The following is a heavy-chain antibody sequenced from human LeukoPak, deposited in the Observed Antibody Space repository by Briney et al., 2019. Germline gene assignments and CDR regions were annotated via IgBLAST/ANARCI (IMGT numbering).Heavy chain of an antibody. CDR1: GYTFTSYG. CDR2: ISAYNGNS. D-gene: IGHD3-22*01. CDR3: ATYDSSGYLDY. Sequence: GESLKISCKASGYTFTSYGISWVRQAPGQGLEWMGWISAYNGNSNCAQKLQGRVTMTTDTSTSTAYMELRSLRSDDTAVYYCATYDSSGYLDYWGQGTLVTVSS. J-gene: IGHJ4*02. V-gene: IGHV1-18*01.